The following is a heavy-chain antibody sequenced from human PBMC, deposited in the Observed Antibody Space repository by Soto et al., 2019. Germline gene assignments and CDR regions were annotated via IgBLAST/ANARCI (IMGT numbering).Heavy chain of an antibody. Sequence: EVQLLESGGGLVQPGGSLRLSCAASGFTFSTYAMIWVRQAPGKGLEWVSVITGGGGRTYYADSVKGRFTISRDNSKNTRYLRMNSLRAEDTAVYYCAKDRYGDYGGVDYWGQGTLVTVSS. CDR3: AKDRYGDYGGVDY. V-gene: IGHV3-23*01. CDR2: ITGGGGRT. CDR1: GFTFSTYA. J-gene: IGHJ4*02. D-gene: IGHD4-17*01.